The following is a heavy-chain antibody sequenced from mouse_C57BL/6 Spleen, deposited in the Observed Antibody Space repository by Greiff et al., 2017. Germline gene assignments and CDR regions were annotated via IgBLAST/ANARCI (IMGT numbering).Heavy chain of an antibody. CDR1: GFNIKDYY. CDR3: ARSEDYYVSSYYLDY. Sequence: EVQLQQSGAELVKPGASVKLSCTASGFNIKDYYMHWVKQRTEQGLEWIGRIDPEDGETKYAPKIQGKATITADKSSNTAYLQLSSLTSEDTAVYYCARSEDYYVSSYYLDYWGQGTTLTVSS. V-gene: IGHV14-2*01. D-gene: IGHD1-1*01. J-gene: IGHJ2*01. CDR2: IDPEDGET.